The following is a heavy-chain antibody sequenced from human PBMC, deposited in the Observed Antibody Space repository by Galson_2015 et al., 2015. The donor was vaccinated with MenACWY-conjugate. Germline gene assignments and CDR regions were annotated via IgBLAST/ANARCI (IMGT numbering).Heavy chain of an antibody. Sequence: SLRLSCAASGFTFSSFWMHWVRHAPGKGLLWVSHINNDGSSTNYADSVKGRFTISRDNAKNTLYLQMNSLRAEDTAVYYCVRYQARNREFDYWGQGTLVTVSS. CDR1: GFTFSSFW. CDR2: INNDGSST. CDR3: VRYQARNREFDY. V-gene: IGHV3-74*01. J-gene: IGHJ4*02. D-gene: IGHD1-14*01.